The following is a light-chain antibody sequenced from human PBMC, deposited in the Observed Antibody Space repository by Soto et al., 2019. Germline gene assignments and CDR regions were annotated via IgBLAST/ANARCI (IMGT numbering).Light chain of an antibody. CDR3: QSSDSRNHVV. Sequence: NFMLAQPHSVSESPGKTVTISCTGSSGTVVTNYVQWYQQRPGSAPTTVIYEDNQRPSGVPDRFSGSIDRSSNSASLTISGLKTEDEADYYCQSSDSRNHVVSGAGTKLTVL. CDR2: EDN. CDR1: SGTVVTNY. J-gene: IGLJ2*01. V-gene: IGLV6-57*02.